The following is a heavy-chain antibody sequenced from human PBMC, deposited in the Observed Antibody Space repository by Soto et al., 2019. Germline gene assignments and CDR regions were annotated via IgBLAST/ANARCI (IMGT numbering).Heavy chain of an antibody. V-gene: IGHV1-69*13. CDR1: GGTFSSYA. D-gene: IGHD5-18*01. Sequence: SVKVSCKASGGTFSSYAISWVRQAPGQGLEWMGGIIPIFGTANYAQKFQGRVTITADESTSTAYMELSSLRSEDSAVYYCARGGVDTAMVFITQYGMGVWGQGTTVTVSS. CDR3: ARGGVDTAMVFITQYGMGV. CDR2: IIPIFGTA. J-gene: IGHJ6*02.